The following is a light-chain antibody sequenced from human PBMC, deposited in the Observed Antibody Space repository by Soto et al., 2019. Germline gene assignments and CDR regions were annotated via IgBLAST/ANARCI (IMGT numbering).Light chain of an antibody. Sequence: EIVLTQSPGTLSLSPGERATLSCRASQSVSSTYLAWYQQKPGQAPRLLIYGASSRASGIPDRFSGSGSGTDFTLTISRLDPEDFAVYYCQQYGRSSLTFGPGTKWISN. J-gene: IGKJ3*01. CDR2: GAS. CDR3: QQYGRSSLT. V-gene: IGKV3-20*01. CDR1: QSVSSTY.